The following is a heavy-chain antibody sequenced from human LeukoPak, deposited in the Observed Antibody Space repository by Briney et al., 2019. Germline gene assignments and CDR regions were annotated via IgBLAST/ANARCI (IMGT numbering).Heavy chain of an antibody. D-gene: IGHD3-16*02. V-gene: IGHV3-23*01. CDR1: GFTFSSYA. CDR3: AKEAFTFGGVIAPFDY. J-gene: IGHJ4*02. CDR2: ISGSGGST. Sequence: PGGFPRLSCAASGFTFSSYAMSWVRQAPGKGLEWVSAISGSGGSTYYADSVKGRFTISRDNSKNTLYLQMNSLRAEDTAVYYCAKEAFTFGGVIAPFDYWGQGTLVTVSS.